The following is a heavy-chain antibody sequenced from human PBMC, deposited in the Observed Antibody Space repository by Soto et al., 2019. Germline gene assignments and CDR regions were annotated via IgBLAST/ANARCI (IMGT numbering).Heavy chain of an antibody. V-gene: IGHV4-39*01. CDR2: IYYSGST. CDR1: GGSISSSSYY. CDR3: ARHRDYIWGSSDY. Sequence: PSETLSLTCTVSGGSISSSSYYWGWIRQPPGKGLEWIGSIYYSGSTYYNPSLKSRVTISVDTSKNQFSLKLSSVTAADTAVYYCARHRDYIWGSSDYWGQGTLVTVSS. J-gene: IGHJ4*02. D-gene: IGHD3-16*01.